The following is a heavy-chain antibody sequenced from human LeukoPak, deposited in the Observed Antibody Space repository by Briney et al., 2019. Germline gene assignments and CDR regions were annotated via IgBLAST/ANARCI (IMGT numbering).Heavy chain of an antibody. D-gene: IGHD3-10*01. Sequence: GGSLRLSCAASGFTLSSYEMNWVRQAPGKGLEWVSYISSSGSTIYYADSVKGRFTISRDNAKNSLYLQMNSLRAEDTAVYYCARLGYGSGSFRDYWGQGTLVTVSS. CDR3: ARLGYGSGSFRDY. J-gene: IGHJ4*02. CDR1: GFTLSSYE. V-gene: IGHV3-48*03. CDR2: ISSSGSTI.